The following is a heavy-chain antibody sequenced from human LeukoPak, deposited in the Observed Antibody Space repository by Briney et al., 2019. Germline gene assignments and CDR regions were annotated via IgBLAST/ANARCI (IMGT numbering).Heavy chain of an antibody. J-gene: IGHJ4*02. CDR1: GYSFPHFW. D-gene: IGHD3-10*01. CDR2: IYPGDSDT. V-gene: IGHV5-51*01. Sequence: GESLKISCKASGYSFPHFWIGWVRQMPGKGLEWMGIIYPGDSDTRYSPSFQGQVTISVDKSISTAYLQWTSLKASDTAIYYCARTGQPFDCWGQGTLVTVSS. CDR3: ARTGQPFDC.